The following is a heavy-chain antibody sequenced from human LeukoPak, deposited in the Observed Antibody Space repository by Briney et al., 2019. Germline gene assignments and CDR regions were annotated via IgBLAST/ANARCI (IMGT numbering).Heavy chain of an antibody. V-gene: IGHV3-30*03. D-gene: IGHD1-26*01. J-gene: IGHJ4*02. CDR1: GFTFSSYG. Sequence: GGSLRLSCAASGFTFSSYGMHWVRQAPGKGLEWVAVISYDGSNKYYADSVKGRFTISRDNAKNSLYLQMNSLRAEDTAVYYCARTWAYWGQGTLVTVSS. CDR2: ISYDGSNK. CDR3: ARTWAY.